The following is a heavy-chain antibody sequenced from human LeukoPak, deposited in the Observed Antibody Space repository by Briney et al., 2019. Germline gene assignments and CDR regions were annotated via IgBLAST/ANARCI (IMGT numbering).Heavy chain of an antibody. CDR1: GFTFTSYA. CDR3: AKGRSGNYYAFDY. CDR2: ISGSGDST. V-gene: IGHV3-23*01. Sequence: GGSLRLSCAASGFTFTSYAMSWVRQAPGKGLEWVSAISGSGDSTYYADSVKGRFTISRDNSKNTLYLQMNSLRADDTAVYSCAKGRSGNYYAFDYWGQGTLVTVSS. J-gene: IGHJ4*02. D-gene: IGHD1-26*01.